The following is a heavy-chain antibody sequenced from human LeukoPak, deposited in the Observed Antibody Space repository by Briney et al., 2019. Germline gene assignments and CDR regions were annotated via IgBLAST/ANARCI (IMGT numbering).Heavy chain of an antibody. CDR2: IWYDGSNK. Sequence: PGGSLRLSCAASGFTFSSYGMHRVRQAPGKGLEWVAVIWYDGSNKYYADSVKGRFTISRDNSKNTLYLQMNSLRAEDTAVYYCARGKRHHYGMDVWGQGTTVTVSS. CDR3: ARGKRHHYGMDV. CDR1: GFTFSSYG. V-gene: IGHV3-33*01. J-gene: IGHJ6*02.